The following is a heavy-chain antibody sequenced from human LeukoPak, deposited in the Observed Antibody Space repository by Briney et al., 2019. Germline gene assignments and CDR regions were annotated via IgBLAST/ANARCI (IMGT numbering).Heavy chain of an antibody. V-gene: IGHV1-24*01. D-gene: IGHD2-21*01. Sequence: ASVKVSCKVSGYSLSELFMHWVRQAPGKGLEWMGGYDPEDNKIIYAQNFQGRVTMTEDTYTDTAYMEMSSLRSDDTAVNYCATEIGSRYFDDWGPGTLVTVSS. CDR1: GYSLSELF. CDR2: YDPEDNKI. J-gene: IGHJ4*02. CDR3: ATEIGSRYFDD.